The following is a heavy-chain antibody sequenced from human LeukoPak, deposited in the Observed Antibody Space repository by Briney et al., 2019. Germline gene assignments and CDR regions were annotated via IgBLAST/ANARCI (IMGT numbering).Heavy chain of an antibody. CDR2: INPNSGGT. D-gene: IGHD3-10*01. Sequence: ASVKVSCKASGYTFTGYYMHWVRQAPGQGLEWMGWINPNSGGTNYAQKFQGRVTMTRDTSISTAYMELSRLRSDDTAVYYCARDVGGSNYYFDYWGQGTLVTVSS. CDR1: GYTFTGYY. CDR3: ARDVGGSNYYFDY. V-gene: IGHV1-2*02. J-gene: IGHJ4*02.